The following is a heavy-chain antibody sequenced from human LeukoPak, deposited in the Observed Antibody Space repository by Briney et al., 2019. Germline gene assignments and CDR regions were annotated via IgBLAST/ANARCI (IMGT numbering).Heavy chain of an antibody. J-gene: IGHJ4*02. CDR2: IYTSGST. D-gene: IGHD3-3*01. CDR1: GGSFSGYY. CDR3: AGDRITIFDY. V-gene: IGHV4-4*07. Sequence: SETLSLTCAVYGGSFSGYYWSWIRQPAGKGLEWIGRIYTSGSTNYNPSLKSRVTMSVDTSKNQFSLKLSSVTAADTAVYYCAGDRITIFDYWGQGTLVTVSS.